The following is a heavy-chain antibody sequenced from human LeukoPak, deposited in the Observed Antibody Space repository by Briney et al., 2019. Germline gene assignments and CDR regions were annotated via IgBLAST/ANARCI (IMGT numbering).Heavy chain of an antibody. CDR1: GGSINSYY. V-gene: IGHV4-59*01. Sequence: SETLSLTCTVSGGSINSYYWSWIRQPPGKGLEWIGYIFYSGSTNYNPSLKSRVTMSVDTSNNQFSLKLTSVTAADTAVYYCARDFPIRSYWCFDLWGRGTLVTVSS. CDR2: IFYSGST. J-gene: IGHJ2*01. CDR3: ARDFPIRSYWCFDL.